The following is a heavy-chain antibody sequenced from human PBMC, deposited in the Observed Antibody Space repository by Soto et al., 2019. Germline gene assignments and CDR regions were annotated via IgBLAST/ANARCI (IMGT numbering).Heavy chain of an antibody. CDR3: AKDRGYYDSSGYYELPDY. V-gene: IGHV3-30*18. D-gene: IGHD3-22*01. CDR2: ISYDGSNK. Sequence: GGSLRLSCAASGFTFSSYGMHWVRQAPGKGLEWVAVISYDGSNKNYADSVKGRFTISRDTSKNTLYLQMNSLRAEDTAVYYCAKDRGYYDSSGYYELPDYWGQGTLVTVSS. J-gene: IGHJ4*02. CDR1: GFTFSSYG.